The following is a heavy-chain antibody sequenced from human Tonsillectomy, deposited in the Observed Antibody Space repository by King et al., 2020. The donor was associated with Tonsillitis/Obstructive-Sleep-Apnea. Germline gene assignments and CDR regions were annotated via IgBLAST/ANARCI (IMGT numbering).Heavy chain of an antibody. J-gene: IGHJ4*02. CDR1: GGSISSYY. Sequence: QLQESGPGLVKPSETLSLTCTVSGGSISSYYWSWIRQPPGKGLEWIGYIYYSGSTNYNPSLKSRVTISVDTSKNQFSLKLSSVTAADTAVYYCARAGRWLQTNGYWGQGTLVTVSS. D-gene: IGHD5-24*01. CDR2: IYYSGST. V-gene: IGHV4-59*01. CDR3: ARAGRWLQTNGY.